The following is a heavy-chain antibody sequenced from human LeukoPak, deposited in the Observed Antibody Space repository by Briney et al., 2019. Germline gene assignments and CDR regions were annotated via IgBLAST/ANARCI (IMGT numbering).Heavy chain of an antibody. D-gene: IGHD3-3*01. CDR1: GFTVSSNY. CDR3: ARDQRYYDFWSDPTGAFDI. CDR2: IYSGGST. Sequence: AGGSLRLSCAASGFTVSSNYMSWVRQAPGKGLEWVSVIYSGGSTYYADSVKGRFTISRDNSKNTLYLQMNSLRAEDTAVYYCARDQRYYDFWSDPTGAFDIWGQGTMVTVSS. J-gene: IGHJ3*02. V-gene: IGHV3-53*01.